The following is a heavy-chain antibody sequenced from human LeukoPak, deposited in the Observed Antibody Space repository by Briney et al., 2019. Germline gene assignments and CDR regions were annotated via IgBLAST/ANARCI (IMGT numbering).Heavy chain of an antibody. CDR1: GFTFSSYW. CDR2: SNLDGGAT. Sequence: GGSLRLSCAASGFTFSSYWMHWVRQAPGKGLVWVSCSNLDGGATHYADSVKGRFTISRDNAKNTLYLQMDSLTAEDTAVYYCARDPDSSGWSSIEYWGQGTLVTVSS. D-gene: IGHD6-19*01. J-gene: IGHJ4*02. CDR3: ARDPDSSGWSSIEY. V-gene: IGHV3-74*01.